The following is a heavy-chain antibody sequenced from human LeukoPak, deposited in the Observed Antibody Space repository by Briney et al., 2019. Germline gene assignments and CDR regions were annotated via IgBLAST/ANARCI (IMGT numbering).Heavy chain of an antibody. CDR1: RFTFSSYS. V-gene: IGHV3-21*01. D-gene: IGHD6-6*01. CDR3: AREESSSSGYYFDY. CDR2: ISSSGSYI. J-gene: IGHJ4*02. Sequence: GGSLRLSCAASRFTFSSYSMNWVRQAPGEGLEWVSSISSSGSYIYYADSVKGRFTISRDNAKNSLYLQMNSLRAEDTAVYYCAREESSSSGYYFDYWGQGTLVTVSS.